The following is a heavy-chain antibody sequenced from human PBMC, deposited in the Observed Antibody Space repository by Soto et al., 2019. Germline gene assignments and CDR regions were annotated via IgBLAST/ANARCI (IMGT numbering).Heavy chain of an antibody. CDR2: ISSSGSTI. CDR1: GFTFSDYY. Sequence: QVQLVESGGGLVKPGGSLRHSCAASGFTFSDYYMSWIRQAPGKGLEWVSYISSSGSTIYYADSVNGRLTISRDNAKDSMYLQMNSLRAEDTAVYYCARDPREYCFDYWGQGTLVTVSS. J-gene: IGHJ4*02. CDR3: ARDPREYCFDY. V-gene: IGHV3-11*01.